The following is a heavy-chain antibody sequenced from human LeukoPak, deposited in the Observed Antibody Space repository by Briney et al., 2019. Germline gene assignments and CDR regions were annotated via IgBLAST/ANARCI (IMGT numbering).Heavy chain of an antibody. CDR1: GFTFSSYA. J-gene: IGHJ4*02. D-gene: IGHD3-10*01. CDR3: AKDLPYYYGSGSSFDY. CDR2: ISGSGGST. Sequence: PGGSLRLSCAASGFTFSSYAMSWVRQAPGKGLEWVSAISGSGGSTYHADSVKGRFTISRDNSKNTLYLQMNSLRAEDTAVYYCAKDLPYYYGSGSSFDYWGQGTLVTVSS. V-gene: IGHV3-23*01.